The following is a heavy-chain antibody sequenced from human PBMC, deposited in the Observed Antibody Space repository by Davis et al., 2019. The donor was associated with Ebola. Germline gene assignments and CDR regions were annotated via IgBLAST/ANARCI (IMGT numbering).Heavy chain of an antibody. D-gene: IGHD6-13*01. CDR3: AREERSSWSFDY. Sequence: ASVKVSCKASGYTFTSYAMNWVRQAPGQGLEWMGRINPNSGGTNYAQKFQGRVTMTRDTSISTAYMELSRLRSDDTAVYYCAREERSSWSFDYWGQGTLVTVS. V-gene: IGHV1-2*06. CDR1: GYTFTSYA. CDR2: INPNSGGT. J-gene: IGHJ4*02.